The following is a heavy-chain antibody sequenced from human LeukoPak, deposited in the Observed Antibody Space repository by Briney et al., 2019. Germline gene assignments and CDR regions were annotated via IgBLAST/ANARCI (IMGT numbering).Heavy chain of an antibody. D-gene: IGHD1-1*01. V-gene: IGHV1-18*01. CDR1: GYTFTSYG. Sequence: ASVKVSCKASGYTFTSYGISWVQQAPGQGLEWMGWISAYNGNTNYAQKLQGRVTMTTDTSTSTAYMELRSLRSDDTAVYYCARDFNDGAPLLNYYYYGMDVWGQGTTVTVSS. CDR2: ISAYNGNT. CDR3: ARDFNDGAPLLNYYYYGMDV. J-gene: IGHJ6*02.